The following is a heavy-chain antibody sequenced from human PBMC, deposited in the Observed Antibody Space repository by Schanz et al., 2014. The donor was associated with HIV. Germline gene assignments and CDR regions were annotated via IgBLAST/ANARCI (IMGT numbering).Heavy chain of an antibody. J-gene: IGHJ6*02. CDR3: ARDFGVTISTSGPPRNYYAMDV. D-gene: IGHD3-3*01. Sequence: QVQLVESGGGVVQPGKSLRLSCAASGFSFSSYGMHWVRQAPGKGLEWVAIISYDGSNKDYADSVKGRFTISRDISKSTLYLQMNSLRAEDTAMYYCARDFGVTISTSGPPRNYYAMDVWGQGTTVTVSS. V-gene: IGHV3-30*03. CDR2: ISYDGSNK. CDR1: GFSFSSYG.